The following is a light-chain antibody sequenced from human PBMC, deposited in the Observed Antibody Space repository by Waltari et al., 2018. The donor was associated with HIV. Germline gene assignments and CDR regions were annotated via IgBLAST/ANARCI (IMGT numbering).Light chain of an antibody. CDR3: AAWDDSLNGPV. V-gene: IGLV1-36*01. Sequence: QSVLTQPPSVSEAPRQRVTISCSGSSSNIGNNAVNWYQQLPGKAPKLLIYYDDLLPSGVSDRCSGSKSGTSASLAISGLQSEDDADYYCAAWDDSLNGPVFGGGTKLTVL. CDR1: SSNIGNNA. CDR2: YDD. J-gene: IGLJ2*01.